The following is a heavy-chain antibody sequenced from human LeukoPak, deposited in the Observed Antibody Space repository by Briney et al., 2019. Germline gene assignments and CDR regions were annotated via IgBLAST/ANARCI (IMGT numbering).Heavy chain of an antibody. V-gene: IGHV3-23*01. CDR1: GFTFSTFA. D-gene: IGHD6-19*01. CDR3: AKPLNIGWYYFDY. J-gene: IGHJ4*02. CDR2: ISGTGVKT. Sequence: PGGALKLPCSASGFTFSTFAMNWVPQAPGKGLEGVSTISGTGVKTYYADSVKGRFTISRDNSKNMLYLQMNSLRAEDTAVYYCAKPLNIGWYYFDYWGQGTLVTISS.